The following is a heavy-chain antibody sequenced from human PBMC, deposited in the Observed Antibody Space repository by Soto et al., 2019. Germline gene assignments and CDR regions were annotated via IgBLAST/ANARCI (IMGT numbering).Heavy chain of an antibody. CDR3: ARGRFEPGAFWYFDL. CDR1: GGNFNNYA. J-gene: IGHJ2*01. V-gene: IGHV1-69*06. D-gene: IGHD3-10*01. CDR2: IIPIFGTP. Sequence: QVQLVQSGADAKRPGSSVKVSCKASGGNFNNYAVTWVRKAPGQGLEWMGGIIPIFGTPNYAQKFQGRLTIWADTSATTVYMELRSLTSEDTAVYFCARGRFEPGAFWYFDLWGRGTLVTGSS.